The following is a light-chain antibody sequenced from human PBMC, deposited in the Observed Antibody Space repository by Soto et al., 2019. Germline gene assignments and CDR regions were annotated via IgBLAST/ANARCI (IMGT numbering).Light chain of an antibody. Sequence: EVVLTQSPATLSVSPGERATLSCRASQSVSINLAWYQQKPGQAPRLLIYGASTRATGIPARFSGSRSGTDFTLTISSLQSEDFAVYYCQQRNVWPPITFGQGTRLEIK. CDR2: GAS. CDR1: QSVSIN. CDR3: QQRNVWPPIT. V-gene: IGKV3-15*01. J-gene: IGKJ5*01.